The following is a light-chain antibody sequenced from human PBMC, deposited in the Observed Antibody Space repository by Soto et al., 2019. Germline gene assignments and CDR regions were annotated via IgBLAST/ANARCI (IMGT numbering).Light chain of an antibody. CDR3: SSYAGSKNLV. V-gene: IGLV2-8*02. J-gene: IGLJ2*01. CDR2: EVS. Sequence: QSVLTQPPSASRSPGQSVTISCTGTSSDVGGYNSVSWYQQHPGKAPKLMIYEVSKRPSGVPDRFSASKSDNTASLTVSGLQAEDEADYYCSSYAGSKNLVFGGGTKLTVL. CDR1: SSDVGGYNS.